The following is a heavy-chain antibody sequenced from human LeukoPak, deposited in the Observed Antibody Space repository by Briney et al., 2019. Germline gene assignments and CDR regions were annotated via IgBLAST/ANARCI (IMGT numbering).Heavy chain of an antibody. CDR1: GFTFSNAW. D-gene: IGHD1-26*01. Sequence: PGGSLRLSCAASGFTFSNAWMSWVRQAPGKGLEWVGRIKSKTDGGTIEYAAPVKGRFTISREDSKNTLYLQMNSLKIEDTAVYYCNTGAKRRGMDVWGQGTTVTVSS. CDR2: IKSKTDGGTI. V-gene: IGHV3-15*01. CDR3: NTGAKRRGMDV. J-gene: IGHJ6*02.